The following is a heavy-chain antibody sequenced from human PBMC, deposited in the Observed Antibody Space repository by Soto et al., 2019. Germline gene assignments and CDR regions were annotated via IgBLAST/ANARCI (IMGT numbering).Heavy chain of an antibody. CDR3: AVGSRRYYYYGMDV. D-gene: IGHD6-13*01. Sequence: GGSLRLSCAASGFTFSSYGMHWVRQAPGKGLEWVAVIWYDGSNKYYADSVKGRFTISRDNSKNTLYLQMNSLRAEDTAVYYCAVGSRRYYYYGMDVWGQGTTVTVSS. J-gene: IGHJ6*02. CDR2: IWYDGSNK. V-gene: IGHV3-33*01. CDR1: GFTFSSYG.